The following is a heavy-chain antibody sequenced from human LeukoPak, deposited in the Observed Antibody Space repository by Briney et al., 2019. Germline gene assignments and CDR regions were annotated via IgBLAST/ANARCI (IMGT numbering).Heavy chain of an antibody. Sequence: ASVKVSCKASGYSFSNYAMNWVRQAPGQGLEFMGWIHPSTGNPAYAQGFSGRFVFSLDASVATTYLQISDLKAEDTAVYFCARALDSLGGLSLPDYWGQGTLVTVSS. D-gene: IGHD3-16*02. V-gene: IGHV7-4-1*02. CDR3: ARALDSLGGLSLPDY. J-gene: IGHJ4*02. CDR2: IHPSTGNP. CDR1: GYSFSNYA.